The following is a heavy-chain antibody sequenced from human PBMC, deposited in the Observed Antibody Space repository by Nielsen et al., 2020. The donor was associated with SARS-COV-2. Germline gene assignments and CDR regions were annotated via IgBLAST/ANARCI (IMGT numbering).Heavy chain of an antibody. V-gene: IGHV4-34*01. CDR3: ARVGVVYCSSTSCYEWSDY. Sequence: SETLSLTCAVYGGSFSGYYWSWIRQPPGKGLEWIGEINHSGSTNYNPSLKSRVTISVDTSKNQFSLKLSSVTAADTAVYYCARVGVVYCSSTSCYEWSDYWGQGTLVTVSS. CDR2: INHSGST. D-gene: IGHD2-2*01. J-gene: IGHJ4*02. CDR1: GGSFSGYY.